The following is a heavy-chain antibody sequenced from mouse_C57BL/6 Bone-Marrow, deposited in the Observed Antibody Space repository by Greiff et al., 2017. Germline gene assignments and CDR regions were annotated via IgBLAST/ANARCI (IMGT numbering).Heavy chain of an antibody. CDR1: GYTFTSYW. V-gene: IGHV1-69*01. CDR3: AREGGAGVDY. J-gene: IGHJ2*01. CDR2: IDPSDSYT. Sequence: QVQLQQPGAELVMPGASVKLSCKASGYTFTSYWMHWVKQRPGQGLEWIGEIDPSDSYTNYNQKFKGKSTLTVDKSSSTAYMQLSSLTSEDSAVXYCAREGGAGVDYWGQGTTLTVSS.